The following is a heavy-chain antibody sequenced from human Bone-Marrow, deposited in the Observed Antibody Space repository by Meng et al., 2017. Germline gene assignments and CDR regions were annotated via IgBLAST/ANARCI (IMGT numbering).Heavy chain of an antibody. CDR3: ARGSWLQLWLQDY. Sequence: QVQVHVWGSGLLKPSVTLSLAGAAYGVSFSGCYWSWIRQPPGKGLAWIGEINHSGSTNDNPSLKSRVTISVDTSKNQFSLKLSSVTAADTAVYYCARGSWLQLWLQDYWGQGTLVTVSS. V-gene: IGHV4-34*01. D-gene: IGHD5-18*01. CDR2: INHSGST. J-gene: IGHJ4*02. CDR1: GVSFSGCY.